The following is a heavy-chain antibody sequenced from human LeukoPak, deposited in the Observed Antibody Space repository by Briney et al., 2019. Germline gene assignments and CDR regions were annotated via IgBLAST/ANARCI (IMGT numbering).Heavy chain of an antibody. CDR2: IDWDDDK. Sequence: ESGPALVKPTQTLTLTCTFSGFSLSTSGMRVSWIRQPPGKALEWLARIDWDDDKFYSTPLKTRLTTSKDTSKNQVVLTMTNMDPVDTATYYCARTPYCGGDCYVDYWGQGTLVTVSS. CDR1: GFSLSTSGMR. D-gene: IGHD2-21*02. CDR3: ARTPYCGGDCYVDY. V-gene: IGHV2-70*04. J-gene: IGHJ4*02.